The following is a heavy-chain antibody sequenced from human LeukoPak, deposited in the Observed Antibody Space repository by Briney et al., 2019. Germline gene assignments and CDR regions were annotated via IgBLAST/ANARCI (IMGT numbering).Heavy chain of an antibody. CDR2: IRYDGSNK. J-gene: IGHJ4*02. Sequence: GGSLRLSCAASGFTFSSYGMHWVRQAPGKGLEWVAFIRYDGSNKYYADSVKGRFTISRDNSKNTLYLQMNSLRAEDTAVYYCAKDTGITIFGVVPQYYFDYWGQGTLVTVSS. V-gene: IGHV3-30*02. D-gene: IGHD3-3*01. CDR1: GFTFSSYG. CDR3: AKDTGITIFGVVPQYYFDY.